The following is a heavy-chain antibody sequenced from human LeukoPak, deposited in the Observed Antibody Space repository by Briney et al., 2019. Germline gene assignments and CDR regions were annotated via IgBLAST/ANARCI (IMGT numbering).Heavy chain of an antibody. CDR2: IFYSGST. CDR3: ARHLTNWESVAAPPASDAFGI. J-gene: IGHJ3*02. V-gene: IGHV4-39*01. D-gene: IGHD6-19*01. Sequence: SETLSLTCTVSGGSISGGRYFWGWIRQPPGKELEWIGTIFYSGSTYYNPSLQGRVTMSVDTSKNQFSLELRSVTAADTSLYYCARHLTNWESVAAPPASDAFGIWGQGSMVTVSS. CDR1: GGSISGGRYF.